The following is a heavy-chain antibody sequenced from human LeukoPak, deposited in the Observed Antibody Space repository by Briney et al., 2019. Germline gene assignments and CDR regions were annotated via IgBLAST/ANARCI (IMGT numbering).Heavy chain of an antibody. J-gene: IGHJ4*02. D-gene: IGHD6-19*01. CDR3: ARHLGIAVAGTELDY. CDR2: IYYSGST. CDR1: GGPISSYY. V-gene: IGHV4-59*08. Sequence: SETLSLTCTLSGGPISSYYWSWIRQPPGKGLEWIGYIYYSGSTNYTPSLKSRVAISVDPSKNQFSLKLSSVTAADTAVYYCARHLGIAVAGTELDYWGQGTLVTVSS.